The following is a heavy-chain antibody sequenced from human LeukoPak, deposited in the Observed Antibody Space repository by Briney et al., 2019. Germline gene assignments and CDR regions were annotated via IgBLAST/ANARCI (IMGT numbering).Heavy chain of an antibody. CDR1: GFTFSSYS. CDR3: AREMLAAVAAQS. D-gene: IGHD6-19*01. Sequence: GGSLRLSCAASGFTFSSYSMNWVRQAPGKGLEWVSSITSSSSYIYYADSVKGRFTISRDNAKNSLYLQMNSLRAEDTAVYYCAREMLAAVAAQSWGQETLVTVSS. V-gene: IGHV3-21*01. J-gene: IGHJ5*02. CDR2: ITSSSSYI.